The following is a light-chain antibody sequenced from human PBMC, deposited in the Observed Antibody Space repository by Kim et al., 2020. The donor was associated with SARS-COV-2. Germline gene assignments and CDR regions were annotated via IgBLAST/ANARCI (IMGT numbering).Light chain of an antibody. Sequence: SYELTQPHSVSVAPGKTARITCGGNNIGSKSVHWYQQKPGQAPVLVIYYDNDRPSGIPERFSGSNSGNTATLTISRVEAGDEADYYCQVWDRSSDHWVFG. J-gene: IGLJ3*02. CDR2: YDN. CDR1: NIGSKS. V-gene: IGLV3-21*04. CDR3: QVWDRSSDHWV.